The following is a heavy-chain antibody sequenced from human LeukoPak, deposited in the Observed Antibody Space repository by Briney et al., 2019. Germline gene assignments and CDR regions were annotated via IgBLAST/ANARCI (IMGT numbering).Heavy chain of an antibody. V-gene: IGHV3-64D*06. J-gene: IGHJ4*02. CDR1: GFTFSTCA. Sequence: GGSLRLSCSASGFTFSTCAMHWVRQAPGKRLEYVSAINNNGGDTYHADSVKGRFTISRDNSKNTLYLQMSSLRTEDTAVYYCVKSTGTTPYYVDYWGQGTLVTVSP. CDR3: VKSTGTTPYYVDY. CDR2: INNNGGDT. D-gene: IGHD1-7*01.